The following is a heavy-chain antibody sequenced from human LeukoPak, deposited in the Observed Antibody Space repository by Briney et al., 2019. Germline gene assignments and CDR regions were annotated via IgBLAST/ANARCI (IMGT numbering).Heavy chain of an antibody. Sequence: PGGSLRLSCAASGFTFSSYSMNWVRQAPGKGLEWVSSISSSSSYIYYADSVKGRFTISRGNSKNTLYLQMNSLRAEDTAVYYCAKDLSSVGAGYYFDYWGQGTLVTVSS. CDR1: GFTFSSYS. CDR3: AKDLSSVGAGYYFDY. J-gene: IGHJ4*02. CDR2: ISSSSSYI. V-gene: IGHV3-21*01. D-gene: IGHD1-26*01.